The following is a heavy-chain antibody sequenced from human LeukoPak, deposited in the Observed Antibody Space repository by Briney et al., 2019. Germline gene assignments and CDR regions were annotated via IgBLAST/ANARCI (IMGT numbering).Heavy chain of an antibody. CDR3: AKDKPTGGSLLDY. V-gene: IGHV3-30*18. D-gene: IGHD1-26*01. CDR1: GFTFSSYG. Sequence: GGSLRLSCAASGFTFSSYGMHWVRQAPGKGLEWVAVISYDGSNKYYADSVKGRFTISRDNSKNTLYLQMNSLRAEDTAVYYCAKDKPTGGSLLDYWGQGTLVTVSS. J-gene: IGHJ4*02. CDR2: ISYDGSNK.